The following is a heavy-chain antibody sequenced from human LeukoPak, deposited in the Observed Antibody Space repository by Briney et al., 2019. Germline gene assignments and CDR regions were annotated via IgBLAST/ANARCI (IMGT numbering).Heavy chain of an antibody. V-gene: IGHV3-7*01. J-gene: IGHJ4*02. D-gene: IGHD1-14*01. CDR3: ATSATVDY. CDR1: GFTFSNYW. CDR2: IKQDGSEK. Sequence: PGGSLRLSCAASGFTFSNYWMRWVRQAPGKGLEWVANIKQDGSEKNYVDSVKGRFTISRDNGKNSLYLQMDSLRPEDTALYYCATSATVDYWGQGTLVTVSS.